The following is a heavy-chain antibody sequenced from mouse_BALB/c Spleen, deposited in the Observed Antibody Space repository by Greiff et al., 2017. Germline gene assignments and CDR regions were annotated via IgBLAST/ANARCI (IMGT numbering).Heavy chain of an antibody. CDR1: GFSLTSYG. D-gene: IGHD1-1*01. Sequence: QVQLQQSGPGLVQPSQSLSITCTVSGFSLTSYGVHWVRQSPGKGLEWLGVIWSGGSTDYNAAFISRLSIIKDNSKSQVFFKMNSLQANDTAIYYCARKDYYGYYFDYWGQGTTLTVSS. CDR3: ARKDYYGYYFDY. V-gene: IGHV2-2*02. J-gene: IGHJ2*01. CDR2: IWSGGST.